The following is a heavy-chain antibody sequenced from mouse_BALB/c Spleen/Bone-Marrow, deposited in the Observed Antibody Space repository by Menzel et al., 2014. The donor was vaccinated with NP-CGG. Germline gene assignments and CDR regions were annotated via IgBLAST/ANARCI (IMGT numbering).Heavy chain of an antibody. V-gene: IGHV3-2*02. CDR2: ISYSGST. J-gene: IGHJ3*01. D-gene: IGHD2-4*01. Sequence: EVMLVESGPGLVKPSQSLSLTRTVTGYSITRDYAWNWIRQFPGNKLEWMGYISYSGSTTYNPSLKSRISITRDTSKNQFFLQLNSVTTEDTATYYCARSSSYDYDVGFAYWGQGTLVTVSA. CDR1: GYSITRDYA. CDR3: ARSSSYDYDVGFAY.